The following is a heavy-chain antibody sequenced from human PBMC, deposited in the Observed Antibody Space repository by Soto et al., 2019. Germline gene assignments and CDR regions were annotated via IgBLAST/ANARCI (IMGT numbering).Heavy chain of an antibody. CDR1: SGSIGTYF. Sequence: SETLSLTCTVSSGSIGTYFWSWIRQPPGKGLEWIGYIYYSGTTNYNPSLKSRVTIVLDTSKNQFSLRLSSVTAADPAVYYCARGRGGTYDAFDIWGQGTLVTVS. J-gene: IGHJ3*02. D-gene: IGHD1-26*01. V-gene: IGHV4-59*01. CDR2: IYYSGTT. CDR3: ARGRGGTYDAFDI.